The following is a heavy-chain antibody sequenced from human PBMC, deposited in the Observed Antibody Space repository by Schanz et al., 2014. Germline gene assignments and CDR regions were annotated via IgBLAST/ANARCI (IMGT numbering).Heavy chain of an antibody. J-gene: IGHJ6*02. V-gene: IGHV4-30-4*07. CDR3: YGMDV. Sequence: QVQLQESGPGLVKPSQTLSLTCAVSGGSISSGGYSWSWIRQPPGKGLEWIGYIFFRGSTYYNPSLKSRXTISIDTSKTQFSLRLTSVTAADTAVYYCYGMDVWGQGTTVTVSS. CDR1: GGSISSGGYS. CDR2: IFFRGST.